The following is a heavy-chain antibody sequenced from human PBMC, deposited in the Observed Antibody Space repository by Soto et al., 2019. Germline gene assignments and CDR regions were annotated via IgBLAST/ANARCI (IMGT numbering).Heavy chain of an antibody. CDR1: GGSISSGGYS. J-gene: IGHJ4*02. D-gene: IGHD5-12*01. V-gene: IGHV4-30-2*01. CDR3: AAGGGLPRYY. Sequence: QLQLQESGSGLVKPSQTLSLTCAVSGGSISSGGYSWSWIRQPPGKGLEWIGYIYHSGSTYYNPSRKSRVTISVDRSKTQFSLKLSSVTAAYTAVYYCAAGGGLPRYYWGQGTLVTVSS. CDR2: IYHSGST.